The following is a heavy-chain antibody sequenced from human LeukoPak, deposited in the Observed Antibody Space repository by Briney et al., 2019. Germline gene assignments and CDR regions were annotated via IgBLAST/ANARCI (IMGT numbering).Heavy chain of an antibody. CDR1: GYTFTTYG. V-gene: IGHV1-18*01. D-gene: IGHD6-19*01. J-gene: IGHJ4*02. CDR2: ISAYNGNT. CDR3: ARVGPLIAVAQRSDY. Sequence: GASVKVSCKASGYTFTTYGISWVRQAPGQGLEWMGWISAYNGNTNYAQKLQGRVTMTTDTSTSTAYMELRSLRSDDTAVYYCARVGPLIAVAQRSDYWGQGTLVTVSS.